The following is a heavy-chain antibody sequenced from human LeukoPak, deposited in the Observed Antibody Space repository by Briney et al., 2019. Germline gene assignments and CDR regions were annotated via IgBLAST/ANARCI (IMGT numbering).Heavy chain of an antibody. D-gene: IGHD5-12*01. CDR2: IYSSGRT. CDR3: ARNVGYSGYEMGYYFDY. J-gene: IGHJ4*02. Sequence: SETLSLTCTVSGGSIITYYWSWIRQPAGKGLEWIGRIYSSGRTNYNPSLKSRVTISVDTSKNQFSLKLSSVTAADTAVYYCARNVGYSGYEMGYYFDYWGQGTLVTVSS. CDR1: GGSIITYY. V-gene: IGHV4-4*07.